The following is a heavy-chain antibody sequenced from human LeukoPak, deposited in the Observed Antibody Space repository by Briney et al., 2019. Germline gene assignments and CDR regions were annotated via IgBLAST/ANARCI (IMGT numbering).Heavy chain of an antibody. V-gene: IGHV3-23*01. D-gene: IGHD2-15*01. CDR1: GFTFSNHA. Sequence: SGGSLRLSCAASGFTFSNHAMSWVRQAPRGGRQWVAVISGGGRTTEYEDFVKGRFTISRDNSKNTLSLQMNSLTVEDTAIYFCAKNVVVKRYIDFWGQGTLVTVSS. CDR2: ISGGGRTT. J-gene: IGHJ4*02. CDR3: AKNVVVKRYIDF.